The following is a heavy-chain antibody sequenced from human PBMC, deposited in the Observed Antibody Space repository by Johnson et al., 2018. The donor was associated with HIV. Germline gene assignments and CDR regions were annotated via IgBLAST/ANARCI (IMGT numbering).Heavy chain of an antibody. V-gene: IGHV3-43D*03. D-gene: IGHD5-18*01. CDR2: ISWDGGST. CDR3: AKVAAAMGTDAFDI. CDR1: GFTFDDYA. Sequence: QLVESGGVVVQPGGSLRLSCAASGFTFDDYAMHWVRQAPGKGLEWVSLISWDGGSTYYADSVKGRFTISRDNSKNTLYLQMNSLRAEDTAVYYCAKVAAAMGTDAFDIWGQGTMVTVSS. J-gene: IGHJ3*02.